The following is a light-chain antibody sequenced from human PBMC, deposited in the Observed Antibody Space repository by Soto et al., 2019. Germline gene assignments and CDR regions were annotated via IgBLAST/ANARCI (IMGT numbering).Light chain of an antibody. J-gene: IGLJ1*01. Sequence: QSVLTQPPSASGSPGQSVAISCTGTSSDVGGYNYVSWYQQHPGKAPKLMIYEVNKRPSGVPDRFSGSKPGNTASLTVSGLQAEDEADYYCSSSAGSSNAFGTGTKVTLL. CDR2: EVN. V-gene: IGLV2-8*01. CDR3: SSSAGSSNA. CDR1: SSDVGGYNY.